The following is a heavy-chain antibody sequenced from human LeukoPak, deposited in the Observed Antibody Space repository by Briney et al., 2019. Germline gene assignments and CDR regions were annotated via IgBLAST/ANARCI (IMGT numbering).Heavy chain of an antibody. CDR3: AREWGPIATVGFDY. J-gene: IGHJ4*02. CDR1: GFTVSSNY. D-gene: IGHD4-23*01. Sequence: GGSLRLSCAASGFTVSSNYMSWVRQAPGKGLEWVSVIYSGGSTYYADSVKGRFTISRDNSKNTLYLQMNSLRAEDTAVYYCAREWGPIATVGFDYWGEGNLFTVSS. V-gene: IGHV3-53*01. CDR2: IYSGGST.